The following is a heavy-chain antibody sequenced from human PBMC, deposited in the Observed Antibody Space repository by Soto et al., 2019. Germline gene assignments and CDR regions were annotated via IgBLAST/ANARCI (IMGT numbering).Heavy chain of an antibody. J-gene: IGHJ2*01. CDR1: GGTFSSYA. CDR3: AREVAAAGTWYFDL. CDR2: IIPIFGTA. Sequence: QVQLVQSGAEVKKPGSSVKVSCKASGGTFSSYAISWVRQAPGQGLEWMGGIIPIFGTANYAQEFQGRVTXXAXEXXSTAYMELSSLRSEDTAVYYCAREVAAAGTWYFDLWGRGTLVTVSS. D-gene: IGHD6-13*01. V-gene: IGHV1-69*12.